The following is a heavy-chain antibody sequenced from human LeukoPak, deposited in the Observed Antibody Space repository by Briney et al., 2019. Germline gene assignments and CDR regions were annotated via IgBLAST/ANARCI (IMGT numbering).Heavy chain of an antibody. CDR3: ARGDSSGWWDFDY. V-gene: IGHV4-4*07. CDR1: GGSINNYY. Sequence: SETLSLTCTVSGGSINNYYWSWIRQPGGKGLEWIGRIYTTGSTNYNPSLKSRVTMSVDTSKNQFSLKLSSVTAADTAVYFCARGDSSGWWDFDYWGQGTLVTVSS. D-gene: IGHD6-19*01. J-gene: IGHJ4*02. CDR2: IYTTGST.